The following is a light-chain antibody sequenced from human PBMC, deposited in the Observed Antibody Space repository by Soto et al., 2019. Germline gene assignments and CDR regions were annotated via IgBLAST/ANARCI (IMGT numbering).Light chain of an antibody. Sequence: QSVLAQPPSASGSPGQSVTISCTGTSSDVGGYNYVSWYQQHPGKAPKLIIYEVTNRPSGVPDRFSGSKSGNTASLTASGLQAEDEADYYCSSYAGNYNLVFGGGTKVTVL. CDR3: SSYAGNYNLV. J-gene: IGLJ2*01. CDR2: EVT. V-gene: IGLV2-8*01. CDR1: SSDVGGYNY.